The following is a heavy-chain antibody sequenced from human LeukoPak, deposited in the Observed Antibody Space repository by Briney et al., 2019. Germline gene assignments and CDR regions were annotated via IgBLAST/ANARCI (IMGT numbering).Heavy chain of an antibody. J-gene: IGHJ4*02. V-gene: IGHV3-23*01. CDR3: AKVRGFGYYYDSSGYFFDY. Sequence: GGSLRLSCAASGFTFSSYAMSWVRQAPGKGLEWVSAISGSGGSTYYADSVKGRLTISRDNSKNTLYLQMNSLRAEDTAVYYCAKVRGFGYYYDSSGYFFDYWGQGTLVTVSS. CDR1: GFTFSSYA. D-gene: IGHD3-22*01. CDR2: ISGSGGST.